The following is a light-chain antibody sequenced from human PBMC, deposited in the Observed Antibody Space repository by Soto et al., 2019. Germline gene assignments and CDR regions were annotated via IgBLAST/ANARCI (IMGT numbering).Light chain of an antibody. CDR1: QSVTNY. CDR2: DAS. CDR3: QKYNSAPRP. J-gene: IGKJ1*01. Sequence: EIVLTQSPGTLSLSPGERATLSWRASQSVTNYIAWYQQRPGQAPRLLIYDASNRASGVPARFSGSGSGTDFTLTISSLQPEDVATYYCQKYNSAPRPFGQGTKVDIK. V-gene: IGKV3-11*01.